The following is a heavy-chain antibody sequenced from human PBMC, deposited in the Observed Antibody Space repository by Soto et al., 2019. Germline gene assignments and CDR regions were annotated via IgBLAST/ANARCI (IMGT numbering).Heavy chain of an antibody. V-gene: IGHV1-69*13. D-gene: IGHD3-22*01. Sequence: SVKVSCTASGGTFSSYAISRVRQAPGQGLEWMGGIIPIFGTANYAQKFQGRVTITADESASTAYMELSSLRSEDTAVYYCATNGGVNYYDSSGYRDAFDIWGQGTMVTVSS. CDR2: IIPIFGTA. CDR3: ATNGGVNYYDSSGYRDAFDI. CDR1: GGTFSSYA. J-gene: IGHJ3*02.